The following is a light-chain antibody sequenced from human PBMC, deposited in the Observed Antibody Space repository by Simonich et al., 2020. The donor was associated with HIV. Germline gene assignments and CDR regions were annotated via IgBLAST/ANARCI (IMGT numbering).Light chain of an antibody. CDR1: QSVSSTY. V-gene: IGKV3D-20*01. CDR3: QQFNNYPRT. J-gene: IGKJ5*01. CDR2: DAS. Sequence: EIVLTQSPGTLSLSPGEGATLSCRASQSVSSTYLAWYQQKPGLAPRLLIYDASNRATGIPDRFSGSGSGTDFTLTISSLQPEDFATYYCQQFNNYPRTFGQGTRLEIK.